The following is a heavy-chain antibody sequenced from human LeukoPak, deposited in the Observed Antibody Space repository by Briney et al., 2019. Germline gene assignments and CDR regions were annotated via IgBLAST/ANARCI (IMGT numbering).Heavy chain of an antibody. V-gene: IGHV4-38-2*02. CDR3: ARRAAAGTVGFDY. J-gene: IGHJ4*02. CDR2: IYHSGST. Sequence: PSETLSLTCTVSGYSISSGYYWGWTRQPPGKGLEWIGSIYHSGSTYYNPSLKSRVTISVDTSKNQFSLKLSSVTAADTAVYYCARRAAAGTVGFDYWGQGTLVTVSS. D-gene: IGHD6-13*01. CDR1: GYSISSGYY.